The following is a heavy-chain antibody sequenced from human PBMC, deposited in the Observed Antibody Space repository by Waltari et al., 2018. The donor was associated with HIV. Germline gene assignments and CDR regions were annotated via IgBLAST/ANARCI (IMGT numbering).Heavy chain of an antibody. D-gene: IGHD4-17*01. J-gene: IGHJ4*02. CDR3: ARGGKYGDYQYYFDS. CDR1: GFTFSSYN. Sequence: QEHLVESGGAVVQPGSSLRLSCAASGFTFSSYNMIWVRQAPGKGVEWVAVISYDGSNENYADFVKGRFPISRDNSENTLYLQMHSLRPEDTAVYYCARGGKYGDYQYYFDSWGQGTLVTVSP. CDR2: ISYDGSNE. V-gene: IGHV3-30-3*01.